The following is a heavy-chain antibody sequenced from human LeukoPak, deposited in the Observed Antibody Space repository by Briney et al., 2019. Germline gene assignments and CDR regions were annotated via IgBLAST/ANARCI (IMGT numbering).Heavy chain of an antibody. D-gene: IGHD3-22*01. CDR3: ARVGDSSDYYASDI. CDR1: GGSISSGGYS. CDR2: IYHSGST. V-gene: IGHV4-30-2*01. Sequence: SQTPSLTCVVSGGSISSGGYSWSWIRQPPGKGLEWIGYIYHSGSTYSNPSLKSRVTISVDWSKNQFSLKLSSVTAADTAVYYCARVGDSSDYYASDIWGQGTMVTVSS. J-gene: IGHJ3*02.